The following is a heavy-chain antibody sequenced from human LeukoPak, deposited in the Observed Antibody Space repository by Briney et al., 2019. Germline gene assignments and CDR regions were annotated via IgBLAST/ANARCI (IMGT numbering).Heavy chain of an antibody. V-gene: IGHV3-33*01. D-gene: IGHD6-19*01. J-gene: IGHJ6*02. CDR2: IWYDGSNK. CDR1: GFTFSSYG. Sequence: GGSLRLSCAASGFTFSSYGMHWVRQAPGKGLEWVAVIWYDGSNKYYADSVKGRFTISRDNSKNTLYLQMNSLRAEDTAVYYCAREGPQAVAGTSSGFRYYYGMDVWGQGTTVTVSS. CDR3: AREGPQAVAGTSSGFRYYYGMDV.